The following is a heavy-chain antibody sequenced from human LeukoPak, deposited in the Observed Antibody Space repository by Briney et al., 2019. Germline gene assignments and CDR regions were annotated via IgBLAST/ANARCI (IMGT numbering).Heavy chain of an antibody. J-gene: IGHJ3*02. CDR3: ATARDRFTEAWGLDAFDI. CDR2: INPNSGGT. Sequence: GASVKVSCKASGYTFTPYYIHWVRQAPGQGLEWMGWINPNSGGTNYASKFQGRVTMTRETSITTGYMDLTSLRSDDTAVYYCATARDRFTEAWGLDAFDIWGQGTMVTVSS. D-gene: IGHD5-24*01. V-gene: IGHV1-2*02. CDR1: GYTFTPYY.